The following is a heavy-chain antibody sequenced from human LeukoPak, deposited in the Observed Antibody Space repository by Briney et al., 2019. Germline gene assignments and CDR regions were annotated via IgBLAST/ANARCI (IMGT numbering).Heavy chain of an antibody. D-gene: IGHD4-17*01. V-gene: IGHV1-69*13. CDR2: IIPIFGTA. CDR1: GGTFSSYA. CDR3: AREAGPGNYGDYVFDP. Sequence: SVKASCKASGGTFSSYAISWVRQAPGQGLEWMGGIIPIFGTANYAQKFQGRVTITADESTSTAYMELSSLRSEDTAVYYCAREAGPGNYGDYVFDPWGQGTLVTVSS. J-gene: IGHJ5*02.